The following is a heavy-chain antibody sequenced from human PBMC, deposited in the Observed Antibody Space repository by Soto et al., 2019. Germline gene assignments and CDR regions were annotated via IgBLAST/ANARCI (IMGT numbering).Heavy chain of an antibody. CDR1: GFTFSSYA. V-gene: IGHV3-23*01. D-gene: IGHD2-15*01. CDR2: ISGSDGSST. Sequence: PGGSLRLSCAASGFTFSSYAMSWVRQAPGKGLEWVSAISGSDGSSTTYADSVKGRFTISRDNAKNTLYLQMISLRAEDTAVYYCAREVAENAFDIWGQGTLVTVSS. J-gene: IGHJ3*02. CDR3: AREVAENAFDI.